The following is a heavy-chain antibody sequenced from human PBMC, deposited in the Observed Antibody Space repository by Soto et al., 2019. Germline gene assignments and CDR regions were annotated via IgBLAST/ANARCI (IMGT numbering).Heavy chain of an antibody. J-gene: IGHJ3*02. CDR2: IRSNDETI. V-gene: IGHV3-48*03. D-gene: IGHD4-17*01. Sequence: GGSLRLSCAASGFTFSHYEMNWVRQAPGKGLEWISNIRSNDETIYYADSVKGRFTMSRDNARDSLYLQMHSLRADDTAVYFCAGETTHDAIDIWGQGTMVTVSS. CDR1: GFTFSHYE. CDR3: AGETTHDAIDI.